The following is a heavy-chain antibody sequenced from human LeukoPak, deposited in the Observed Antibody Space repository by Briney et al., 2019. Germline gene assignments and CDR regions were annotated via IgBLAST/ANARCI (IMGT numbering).Heavy chain of an antibody. CDR1: GYTFTSNY. Sequence: ASVKVSCKASGYTFTSNYIHWVRQAPGQGLEWMGIINPSGGSTSYAQKFQGRVTMTRDTSTSTVYMELSSLRSEDTAVYYCAREMVVTATLDYWGQGTLVTVSS. CDR2: INPSGGST. V-gene: IGHV1-46*01. D-gene: IGHD2-21*02. J-gene: IGHJ4*02. CDR3: AREMVVTATLDY.